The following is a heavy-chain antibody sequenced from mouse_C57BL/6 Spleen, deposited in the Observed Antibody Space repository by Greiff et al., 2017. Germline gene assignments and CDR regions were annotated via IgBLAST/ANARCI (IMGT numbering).Heavy chain of an antibody. CDR2: IHPSDSET. D-gene: IGHD1-2*01. CDR3: AIPTPYGGDGWFAY. J-gene: IGHJ3*01. Sequence: QVQLQQSGAELVKPGASVKVSCKASGFTFTSYWMPWVKQSPGQGLEWIGRIHPSDSETNYNQKFKGKATLTVDKSSSTAYMQLSSLTSEESAVYDCAIPTPYGGDGWFAYWGQGTLVTVSA. V-gene: IGHV1-74*01. CDR1: GFTFTSYW.